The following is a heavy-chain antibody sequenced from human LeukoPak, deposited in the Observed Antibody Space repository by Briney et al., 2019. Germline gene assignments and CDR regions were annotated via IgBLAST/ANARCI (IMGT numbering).Heavy chain of an antibody. CDR3: ARVALDPLYFDY. Sequence: NASETLSLTCTVSGGSISSSSYCWGWIRQPPGKGLEWIGSIYYSGSTYYNPSLKSRVTISVDTSKNQFSLKLSSVTAADTAVYYCARVALDPLYFDYWGQGTLVTVSS. J-gene: IGHJ4*02. CDR2: IYYSGST. D-gene: IGHD3-9*01. CDR1: GGSISSSSYC. V-gene: IGHV4-39*01.